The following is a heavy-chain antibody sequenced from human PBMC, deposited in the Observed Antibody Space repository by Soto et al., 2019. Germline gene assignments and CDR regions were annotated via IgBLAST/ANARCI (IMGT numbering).Heavy chain of an antibody. V-gene: IGHV3-7*05. CDR2: IKEDGSDK. J-gene: IGHJ4*02. Sequence: GVSLGLSFAASGFTFSSHWMTWVRQAPGKGLEWVANIKEDGSDKYYVDSVKGRFIISRDNAKNSLYLQMDSLRAEDTAVYYCARDNSLVYWGQGTLVTVSS. CDR1: GFTFSSHW. D-gene: IGHD5-18*01. CDR3: ARDNSLVY.